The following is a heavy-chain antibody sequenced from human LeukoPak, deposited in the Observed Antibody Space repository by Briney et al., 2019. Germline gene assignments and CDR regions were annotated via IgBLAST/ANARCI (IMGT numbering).Heavy chain of an antibody. D-gene: IGHD3-10*01. Sequence: GASVKVSCKASGYTFTSYDINWVRQATGQGLGWMGWMNPNSGNTGYAQKFQGRVTMTRNTSISTAYMELSSLRSEDTAVYYCARPPYGSGSYSLWFDPWGQGTLVTVSS. CDR2: MNPNSGNT. J-gene: IGHJ5*02. V-gene: IGHV1-8*01. CDR3: ARPPYGSGSYSLWFDP. CDR1: GYTFTSYD.